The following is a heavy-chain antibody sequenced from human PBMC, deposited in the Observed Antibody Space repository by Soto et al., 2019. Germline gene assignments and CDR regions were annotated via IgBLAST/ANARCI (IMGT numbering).Heavy chain of an antibody. D-gene: IGHD3-22*01. Sequence: EVQLLESGGGLVQPGGSLRLSCAASGFTFSEYALTWVRQAPGKGLEWVSVISGSGGSTYFADSVKGRFTISRDNSKNTMYLQMSSLRAEDTAVYYCAKEYDISGYYPDYWGQGTLVTVSS. J-gene: IGHJ4*02. CDR3: AKEYDISGYYPDY. CDR2: ISGSGGST. CDR1: GFTFSEYA. V-gene: IGHV3-23*01.